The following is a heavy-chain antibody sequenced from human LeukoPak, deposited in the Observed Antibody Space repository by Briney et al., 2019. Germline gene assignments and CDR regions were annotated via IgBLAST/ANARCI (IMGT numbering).Heavy chain of an antibody. CDR1: GGSISSGDYY. CDR3: ARPAIAVAGTFWYFDL. D-gene: IGHD6-19*01. CDR2: IYYSGST. Sequence: SETLSLTCTVSGGSISSGDYYWSWIRQPPGKGLEWIGYIYYSGSTNYNPSLKSRVTISVDTSKNQFSLKLSSVTAADTAVYYCARPAIAVAGTFWYFDLWGRGTLVTVSS. V-gene: IGHV4-61*08. J-gene: IGHJ2*01.